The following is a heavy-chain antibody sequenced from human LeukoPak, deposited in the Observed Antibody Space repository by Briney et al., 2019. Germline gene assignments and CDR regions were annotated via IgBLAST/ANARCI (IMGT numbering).Heavy chain of an antibody. Sequence: PSETLSLTCAVYGGSFSGYHWNWIRQTPGRGLEWIGEINHRGHTNYNPSLESRVTISVDTSKNQSSLKLSSVTAADTAVYYCARDPTTVVTLPYYFDFWGQGTQVTVSS. CDR3: ARDPTTVVTLPYYFDF. J-gene: IGHJ4*02. CDR1: GGSFSGYH. CDR2: INHRGHT. V-gene: IGHV4-34*01. D-gene: IGHD4-23*01.